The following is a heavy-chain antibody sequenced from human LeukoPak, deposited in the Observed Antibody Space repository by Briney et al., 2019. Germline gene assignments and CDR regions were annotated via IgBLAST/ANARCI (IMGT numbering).Heavy chain of an antibody. D-gene: IGHD6-13*01. V-gene: IGHV4-39*01. Sequence: PSETLSLTCTVSGGFISSSRYYRGWIRQPPGKGLEWIRIIYYRVSTYYNPSLKTRVPISVATSKNHFSLKLTSVTAADRPVYYFAIHQPLEIAAARGWFYPWGEGTLFTVSS. J-gene: IGHJ5*02. CDR3: AIHQPLEIAAARGWFYP. CDR2: IYYRVST. CDR1: GGFISSSRYY.